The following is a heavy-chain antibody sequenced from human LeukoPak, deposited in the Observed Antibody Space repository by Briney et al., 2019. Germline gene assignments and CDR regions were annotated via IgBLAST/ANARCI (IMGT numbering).Heavy chain of an antibody. CDR2: MNPNSGNT. CDR1: GYTFTSYG. CDR3: ARAVDTAMVYFDY. Sequence: ASVKVSCKASGYTFTSYGINWVRQATGQGLEWMGWMNPNSGNTGYAQRFQGRVTMTRDTSISTAYMELNSLTSDDTAVYYCARAVDTAMVYFDYWGQGTLVTVSS. J-gene: IGHJ4*02. V-gene: IGHV1-8*02. D-gene: IGHD5-18*01.